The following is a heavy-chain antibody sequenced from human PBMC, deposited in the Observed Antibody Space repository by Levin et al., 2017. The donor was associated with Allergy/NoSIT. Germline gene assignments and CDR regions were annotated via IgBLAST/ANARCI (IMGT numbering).Heavy chain of an antibody. CDR2: IKSKTDGGTT. CDR3: TTVIDRRIPIFGVVIVYFDY. D-gene: IGHD3-3*01. CDR1: GFSFNNAW. V-gene: IGHV3-15*01. Sequence: GGSLRLSCAASGFSFNNAWMSWVRQAPGKGLEWVGRIKSKTDGGTTDYAAPVKGRFTISRDDSKNTLYLQMNSLKTEDTAVYYCTTVIDRRIPIFGVVIVYFDYWGQGTLVTVSS. J-gene: IGHJ4*02.